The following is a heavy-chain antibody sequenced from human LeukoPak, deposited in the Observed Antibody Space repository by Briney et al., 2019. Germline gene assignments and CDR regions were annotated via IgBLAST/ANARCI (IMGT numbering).Heavy chain of an antibody. D-gene: IGHD3-10*01. Sequence: SETLSLTCTVSGGSISSYYWSWIRQPAGKGLEWIGRIYTSGSTNYNPSLKSRVTMSVDTSKNQFSLKLSSVTAADTALYYCARDPRGGSGGYFDYWGQGTLVTVSS. V-gene: IGHV4-4*07. CDR3: ARDPRGGSGGYFDY. J-gene: IGHJ4*02. CDR2: IYTSGST. CDR1: GGSISSYY.